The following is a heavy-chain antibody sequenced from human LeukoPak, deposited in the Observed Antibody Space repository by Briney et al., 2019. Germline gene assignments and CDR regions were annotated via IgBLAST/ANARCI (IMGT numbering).Heavy chain of an antibody. CDR2: IKRDESEQ. CDR1: GFTFSNYW. J-gene: IGHJ4*02. V-gene: IGHV3-7*01. Sequence: GGSLRLSCAASGFTFSNYWMSWVRQAPGKGLEWVADIKRDESEQHYVDSVKGRFTISRDNAKNSLYLQMNSLRAEDTAVYYCALNMVGGQIFDFWGQGTLVTVSS. D-gene: IGHD3-10*01. CDR3: ALNMVGGQIFDF.